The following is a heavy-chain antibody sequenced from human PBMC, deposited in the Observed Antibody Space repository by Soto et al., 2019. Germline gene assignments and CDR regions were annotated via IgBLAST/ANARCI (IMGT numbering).Heavy chain of an antibody. Sequence: KVSCKASGGTFNIYAISWVRQAPGQGVEWMGGIIPIFGTANYAQKFQGRVTITADKSTSTAYMELSSLRSEDTAVYYCARGARYDFWSGYYYYYGMDVWGQETTVTV. CDR1: GGTFNIYA. D-gene: IGHD3-3*01. V-gene: IGHV1-69*06. CDR2: IIPIFGTA. J-gene: IGHJ6*02. CDR3: ARGARYDFWSGYYYYYGMDV.